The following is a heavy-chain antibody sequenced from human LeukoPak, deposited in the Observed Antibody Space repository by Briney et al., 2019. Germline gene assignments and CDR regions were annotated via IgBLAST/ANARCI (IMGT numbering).Heavy chain of an antibody. CDR2: ISSSSSTI. CDR1: GFTFSSYS. J-gene: IGHJ4*02. D-gene: IGHD5-18*01. CDR3: ARDQGRGYSYDYYYFDY. V-gene: IGHV3-48*02. Sequence: GGSLRLSCAASGFTFSSYSMNWVRQAPGKGLEWVSYISSSSSTIYYADSVKGRFTISRDNAKNSLYLQMNSLRDEDTAVYYCARDQGRGYSYDYYYFDYWGQGTLVTVSS.